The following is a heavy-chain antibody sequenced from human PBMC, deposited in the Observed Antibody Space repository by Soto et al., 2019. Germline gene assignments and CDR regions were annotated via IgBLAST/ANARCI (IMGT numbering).Heavy chain of an antibody. J-gene: IGHJ3*02. CDR2: IYYSGST. D-gene: IGHD3-10*01. V-gene: IGHV4-59*01. CDR3: AREMNRDYGSGSSGTDAFDI. CDR1: GGSISSYY. Sequence: SETLSLTCTVSGGSISSYYWSWIRQPPGKGLEWIGYIYYSGSTNYNPSLKSRVTISVDTSKNQFSLKLSSVTAADTAVYYCAREMNRDYGSGSSGTDAFDIWGQGTMVTVSS.